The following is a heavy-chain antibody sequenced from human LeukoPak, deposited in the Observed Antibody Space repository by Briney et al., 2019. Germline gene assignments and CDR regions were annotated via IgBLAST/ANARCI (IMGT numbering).Heavy chain of an antibody. CDR2: LSGSGDST. Sequence: GGSLRLSCAASGFTFDNYAMSWVRQAPGKGLEWVSSLSGSGDSTYFADSVKGRFAISRDNSNNTLYLQMNSLRAGDTAVYFCAKGVTGLTPWFGELLSNSYYSIDVWGQGTAVTVSS. V-gene: IGHV3-23*01. CDR3: AKGVTGLTPWFGELLSNSYYSIDV. CDR1: GFTFDNYA. J-gene: IGHJ6*02. D-gene: IGHD3-10*01.